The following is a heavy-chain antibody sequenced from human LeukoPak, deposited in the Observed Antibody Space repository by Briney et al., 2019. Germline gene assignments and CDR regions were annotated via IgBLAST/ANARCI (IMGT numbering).Heavy chain of an antibody. CDR3: AKETKVGENLYYFDY. Sequence: PGGSLRLSCVASGFKFAMHWVRQAPGKGLEWVSGLSWYSGSIGYADSVKGRFIISRDNAKNSLYLEMNSLRPEDSALYYCAKETKVGENLYYFDYWGRGTLVTVSS. J-gene: IGHJ4*02. D-gene: IGHD1-26*01. CDR1: GFKFA. CDR2: LSWYSGSI. V-gene: IGHV3-9*01.